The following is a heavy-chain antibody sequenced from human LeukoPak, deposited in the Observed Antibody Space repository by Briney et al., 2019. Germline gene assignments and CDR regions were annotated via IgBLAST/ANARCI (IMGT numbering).Heavy chain of an antibody. CDR2: ISWDGGST. J-gene: IGHJ4*02. V-gene: IGHV3-43D*03. Sequence: GGSLRLSCAPSGFTFDDYAMHWVRHAPGKGLECVSLISWDGGSTYYADSVKGRFTISRDKSKNSLYLQMNSLRAEDTALYYCAKGSSGWGIDYWGQGTLVTVSP. CDR3: AKGSSGWGIDY. D-gene: IGHD6-19*01. CDR1: GFTFDDYA.